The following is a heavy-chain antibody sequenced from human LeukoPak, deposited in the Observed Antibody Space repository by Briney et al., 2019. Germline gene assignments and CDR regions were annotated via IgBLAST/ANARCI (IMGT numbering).Heavy chain of an antibody. CDR3: AKAPYYYDSSRYSSHPFDY. J-gene: IGHJ4*02. D-gene: IGHD3-22*01. CDR2: ISRNSGSI. Sequence: GGSLRLSCAASGFTFDDYAIHWVRQAPGKSLEWVSGISRNSGSIGYAESVKGRFTISRDNAKNSLYLQMNSLRPEDTALYYCAKAPYYYDSSRYSSHPFDYWGQGTLVTVSS. CDR1: GFTFDDYA. V-gene: IGHV3-9*01.